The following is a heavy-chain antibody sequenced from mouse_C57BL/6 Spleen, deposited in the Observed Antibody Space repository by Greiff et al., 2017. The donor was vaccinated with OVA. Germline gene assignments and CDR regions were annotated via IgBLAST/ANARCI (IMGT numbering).Heavy chain of an antibody. CDR2: ISSGGSYT. CDR1: GFTFSSYG. V-gene: IGHV5-6*01. J-gene: IGHJ2*01. CDR3: ARQLGPSDYFDY. D-gene: IGHD4-1*01. Sequence: EVQLVESGGDLVKPGGSLKLSCAASGFTFSSYGMSWVRQTPDKRLAWVATISSGGSYTYYPDSMKGRFTISRDNAKNTLYLQMSSLKSEDTAMYYCARQLGPSDYFDYWGQGTTLTVSS.